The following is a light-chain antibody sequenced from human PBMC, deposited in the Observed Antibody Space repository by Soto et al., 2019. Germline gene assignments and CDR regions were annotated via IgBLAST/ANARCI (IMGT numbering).Light chain of an antibody. Sequence: LVLTPSLASVCASPVERTTLSWRASQTVGVRLAWYQQKPGQAPRLLIYDASNRATGIPARFSGSGSGTDFTLTISRLEPEDFAVYYCQQYGSSPRTFGQGTKVDIK. J-gene: IGKJ1*01. V-gene: IGKV3-20*01. CDR2: DAS. CDR1: QTVGVR. CDR3: QQYGSSPRT.